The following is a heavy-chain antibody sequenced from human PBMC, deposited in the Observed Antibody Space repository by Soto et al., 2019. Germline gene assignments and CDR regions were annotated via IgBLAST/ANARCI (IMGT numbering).Heavy chain of an antibody. CDR3: ARDKGWAFDN. D-gene: IGHD6-19*01. J-gene: IGHJ5*02. Sequence: GGALRLSCAASGFTLRNSRMSWVRPAPGKGLEWVGNIKQDGSDTYYADSVKGRFTVSRDNAQNSLSLKMNSFRVEDTGIYYCARDKGWAFDNWGQGTLVTVSS. V-gene: IGHV3-7*01. CDR1: GFTLRNSR. CDR2: IKQDGSDT.